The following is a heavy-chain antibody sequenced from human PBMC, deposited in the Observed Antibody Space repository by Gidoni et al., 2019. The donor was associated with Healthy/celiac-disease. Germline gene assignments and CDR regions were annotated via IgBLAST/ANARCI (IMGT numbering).Heavy chain of an antibody. CDR1: GGSISSGSYY. CDR3: ARGELEVTTIAFDAFDI. V-gene: IGHV4-61*02. J-gene: IGHJ3*02. CDR2: IYTSGST. D-gene: IGHD4-17*01. Sequence: QVQLQESGPGLVKPSQTLSLTCTVSGGSISSGSYYWSWIRQPAGKGLEWIGRIYTSGSTNYNPSLKSRVTISVDTSKNQFSLKLSSVTAADTAVYYCARGELEVTTIAFDAFDIWGQGTMVTVSS.